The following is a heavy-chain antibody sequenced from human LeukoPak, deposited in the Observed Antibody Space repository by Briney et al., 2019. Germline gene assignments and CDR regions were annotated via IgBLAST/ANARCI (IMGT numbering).Heavy chain of an antibody. D-gene: IGHD4-23*01. CDR1: GFTFSDYY. Sequence: GGSLRLSCAASGFTFSDYYMSWIRQAPGKGLEWVSYISSSGSTIYYADSVKGRLTISRDNAKNSLYLQMNSLRAEDTAVYYCARDLNYGGNSEAFDIWGQGTMVTVSS. CDR3: ARDLNYGGNSEAFDI. CDR2: ISSSGSTI. V-gene: IGHV3-11*04. J-gene: IGHJ3*02.